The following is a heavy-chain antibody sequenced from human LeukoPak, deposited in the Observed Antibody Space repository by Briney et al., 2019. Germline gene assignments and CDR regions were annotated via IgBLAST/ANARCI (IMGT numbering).Heavy chain of an antibody. CDR3: ARDVGASAPDAFDI. CDR1: GFTFSTYN. Sequence: GGSLRLSCAASGFTFSTYNMNWVRQAPGKGLEWVSSISTNSNYIHYADSVKGRFTISRDNAKNSLYLQMNSLRVEDTDVYNCARDVGASAPDAFDIWGQGTMVTVSS. J-gene: IGHJ3*02. V-gene: IGHV3-21*01. D-gene: IGHD1-26*01. CDR2: ISTNSNYI.